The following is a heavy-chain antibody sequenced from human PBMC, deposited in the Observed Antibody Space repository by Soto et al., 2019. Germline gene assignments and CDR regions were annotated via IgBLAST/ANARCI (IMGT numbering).Heavy chain of an antibody. CDR3: PSRVLP. Sequence: QVQLQESGPGLVQPSQTLSLTCTVSGGSISSGGYYWSWIRQHPGTGLEWIGHISYSGSTYYNTSLMGRVTMSVDTSRNEFSLIVTSVTAADTAEYYCPSRVLPWGQGTLVTVAS. V-gene: IGHV4-31*03. J-gene: IGHJ5*01. CDR1: GGSISSGGYY. CDR2: ISYSGST.